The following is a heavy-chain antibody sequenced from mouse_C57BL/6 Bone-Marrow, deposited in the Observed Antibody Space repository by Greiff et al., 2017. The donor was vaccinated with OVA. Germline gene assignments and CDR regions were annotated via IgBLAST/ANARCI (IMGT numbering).Heavy chain of an antibody. V-gene: IGHV1-4*01. CDR3: ARSRRRGY. J-gene: IGHJ2*01. CDR2: INPSSGYT. CDR1: GYTFTSYT. Sequence: VQLQESGAELARPGASVKMSCKASGYTFTSYTMHWVKQRPGQGLEWIGYINPSSGYTKYNQKFKDKATLTADKSSSTAYMQLSSLTSEDSAVYYCARSRRRGYWGQGTTLTVSS.